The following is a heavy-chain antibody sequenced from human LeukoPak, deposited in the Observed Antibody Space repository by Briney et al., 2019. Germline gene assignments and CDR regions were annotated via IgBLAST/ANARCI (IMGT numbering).Heavy chain of an antibody. CDR3: AREGTAAAGFFDY. V-gene: IGHV1-69*13. J-gene: IGHJ4*02. CDR2: IIPIFGTA. Sequence: SVKVSCKASGGTFISYAISWVRQAPGQGLEWMGGIIPIFGTANYAQKFQGRVTITADESTSTAYMELSSLRSDDTAVYYCAREGTAAAGFFDYWGQGTLVTVSS. D-gene: IGHD6-13*01. CDR1: GGTFISYA.